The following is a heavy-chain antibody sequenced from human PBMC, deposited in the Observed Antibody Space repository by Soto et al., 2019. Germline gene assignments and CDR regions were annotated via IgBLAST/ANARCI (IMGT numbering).Heavy chain of an antibody. CDR1: GFAFSRFS. CDR3: ATMGGNYPN. D-gene: IGHD1-26*01. J-gene: IGHJ4*02. CDR2: IDPDGSGT. Sequence: VQLVESGGVLVQPGGPLRLSCAASGFAFSRFSMHWVRQAPGKGLVWVSRIDPDGSGTTYADSVKGRFTISRDNAKNILYLQMSSLRAEDTARYYCATMGGNYPNWGQGTLVTVSS. V-gene: IGHV3-74*01.